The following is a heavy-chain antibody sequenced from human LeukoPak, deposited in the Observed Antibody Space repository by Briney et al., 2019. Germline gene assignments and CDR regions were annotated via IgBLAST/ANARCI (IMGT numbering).Heavy chain of an antibody. J-gene: IGHJ4*02. D-gene: IGHD2-2*01. CDR1: GYTFTGYY. CDR3: ASYPRYSSTPPFDY. CDR2: INPNTGET. V-gene: IGHV1-2*02. Sequence: ASVKVSCKASGYTFTGYYMHWVRQAPGQGLELMGWINPNTGETNSAQKFQGRVTMTRDTTINTAYMELTRLTSDDTAVYYCASYPRYSSTPPFDYWGQGTLVTVSS.